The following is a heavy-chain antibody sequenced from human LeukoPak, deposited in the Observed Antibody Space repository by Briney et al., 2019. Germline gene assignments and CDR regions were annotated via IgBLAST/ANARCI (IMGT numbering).Heavy chain of an antibody. Sequence: SETLSLTCTVSGGSISSGSYYWSWIRQPAGKGLEWIGRIYTSGSTNYNPSLKSRVTISVDTSKNQFSLKLSSVTAADTAVYYCARGADIVVVVAAQNWFDPWGQGTLVTVSS. CDR3: ARGADIVVVVAAQNWFDP. CDR1: GGSISSGSYY. D-gene: IGHD2-15*01. CDR2: IYTSGST. V-gene: IGHV4-61*02. J-gene: IGHJ5*02.